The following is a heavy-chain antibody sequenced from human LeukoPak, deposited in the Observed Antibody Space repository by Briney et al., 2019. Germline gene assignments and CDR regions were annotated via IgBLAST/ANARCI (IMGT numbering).Heavy chain of an antibody. V-gene: IGHV1-46*01. CDR3: ARERLRFLEWLFNTRNWFDP. CDR1: GYTFTSYY. D-gene: IGHD3-3*01. CDR2: INTSGGST. J-gene: IGHJ5*02. Sequence: ASVKVSCKASGYTFTSYYMHWVRQAPGQGLEWMGIINTSGGSTSYAKKFQGRVTMTRDTSTSTVYMELSSLRSEDTAVYYCARERLRFLEWLFNTRNWFDPWGQGTLVTVSS.